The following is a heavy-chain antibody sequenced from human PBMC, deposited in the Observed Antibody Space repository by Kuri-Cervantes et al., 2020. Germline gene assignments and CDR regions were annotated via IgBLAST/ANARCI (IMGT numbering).Heavy chain of an antibody. Sequence: SGKVSCKASGYTFTNFDINWVRQAPGQGLEWMGGIIPIFGTANYAQKFQGRVTIPTDESTSTAYMGLRSLRSEDTAVYYCARAYDSSGFDYWGQGTLVTVSS. CDR1: GYTFTNFD. V-gene: IGHV1-69*05. D-gene: IGHD3-22*01. CDR2: IIPIFGTA. J-gene: IGHJ4*02. CDR3: ARAYDSSGFDY.